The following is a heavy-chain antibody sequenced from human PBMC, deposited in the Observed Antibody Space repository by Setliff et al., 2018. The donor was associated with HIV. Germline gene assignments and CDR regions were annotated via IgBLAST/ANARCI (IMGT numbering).Heavy chain of an antibody. CDR2: VFYNGDT. Sequence: PSETLSLTCTVSGGSIRSYYWSWIRQSPGKGLEWIGYVFYNGDTAYNPPLKSRHTISVDTSKSQFSLSLSSVTAADTAVYYCARQPRWLQFPRYFDYWGQGTLVTVAS. CDR1: GGSIRSYY. V-gene: IGHV4-59*08. J-gene: IGHJ4*02. CDR3: ARQPRWLQFPRYFDY. D-gene: IGHD5-12*01.